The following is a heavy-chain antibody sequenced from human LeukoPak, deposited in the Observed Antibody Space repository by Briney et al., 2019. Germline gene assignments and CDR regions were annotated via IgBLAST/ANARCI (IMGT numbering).Heavy chain of an antibody. Sequence: SETLSLTSTGSGGSISSSSYYWGWLRQPPGKGRERIGSIYYSGSTYYNPSIDSRATISVDTSKNQFSLKLSAVTAADTAVYYCARLLVGSLGYWGQGTLVTVSS. CDR1: GGSISSSSYY. CDR3: ARLLVGSLGY. J-gene: IGHJ4*02. CDR2: IYYSGST. D-gene: IGHD3-10*01. V-gene: IGHV4-39*01.